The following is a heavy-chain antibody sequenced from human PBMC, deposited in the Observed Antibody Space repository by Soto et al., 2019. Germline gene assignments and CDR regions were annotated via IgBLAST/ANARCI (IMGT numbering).Heavy chain of an antibody. D-gene: IGHD2-2*01. CDR3: AKRPASIITFDY. CDR1: GFTVSNYA. V-gene: IGHV3-23*01. CDR2: ISGNGGST. Sequence: EVQLLDSGGGLVQPGGSLRLSCAASGFTVSNYAMSWVRQAPGKGLEWVSTISGNGGSTYYADSVKGRFTISRDNSKNMLFLQINSLRDDDSAVYYCAKRPASIITFDYWGQGTPVTVSS. J-gene: IGHJ4*02.